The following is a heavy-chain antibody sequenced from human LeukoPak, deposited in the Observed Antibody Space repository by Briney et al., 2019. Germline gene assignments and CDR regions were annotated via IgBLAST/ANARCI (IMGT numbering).Heavy chain of an antibody. CDR2: TRNKANSYTT. CDR1: GFTFSDHY. CDR3: ARVPLDGQKVFDI. D-gene: IGHD2-2*03. J-gene: IGHJ3*02. Sequence: GGSLRLSCAASGFTFSDHYMDWVRQAPGKGLEWVGRTRNKANSYTTEYAASVKGRFTISRDDSRNSLYLQMNSLKTEDTAVYYCARVPLDGQKVFDIWGQGTMVAVSS. V-gene: IGHV3-72*01.